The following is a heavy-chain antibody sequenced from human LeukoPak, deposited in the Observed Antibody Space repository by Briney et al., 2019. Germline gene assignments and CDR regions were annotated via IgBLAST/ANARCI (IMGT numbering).Heavy chain of an antibody. CDR2: ISAYNGNT. CDR1: GYTFTSYG. Sequence: ASVKVSCKASGYTFTSYGISWVRQAPGQGLEWMGWISAYNGNTNYAQKLQGRVTMTTGTSTSTAYMELRSLRSDDTAVYYCARDHDYDILTGYYTDYWGQGTLVTVSS. J-gene: IGHJ4*02. CDR3: ARDHDYDILTGYYTDY. D-gene: IGHD3-9*01. V-gene: IGHV1-18*01.